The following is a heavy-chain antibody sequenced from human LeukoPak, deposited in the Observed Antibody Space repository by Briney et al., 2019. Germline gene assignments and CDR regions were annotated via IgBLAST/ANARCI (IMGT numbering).Heavy chain of an antibody. J-gene: IGHJ4*02. CDR1: GFSFSTNW. Sequence: AGSLRLSCAASGFSFSTNWMHWVRQTPGKGLEWVAELNEDGTVKYYVDSVKGRLTISRDNAKNSLYLQMNRLRAEDTGVYFCANVPRSTVSYWGRGTLVTVSS. D-gene: IGHD1-14*01. CDR2: LNEDGTVK. CDR3: ANVPRSTVSY. V-gene: IGHV3-7*01.